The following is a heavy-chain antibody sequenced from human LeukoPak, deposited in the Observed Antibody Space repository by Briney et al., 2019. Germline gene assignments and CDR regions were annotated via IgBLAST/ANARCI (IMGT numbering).Heavy chain of an antibody. Sequence: GGSLRLSCAASGFTFSSYAMSWVRQAPGKGLEWVSAISGSGGSTYYADSVKGRFTISRDNSKNTLYLQMNSLRAEDTAVYYCAKDDSPYCGGDCYPDYWGQGTLVTVSS. D-gene: IGHD2-21*02. V-gene: IGHV3-23*01. CDR2: ISGSGGST. CDR1: GFTFSSYA. CDR3: AKDDSPYCGGDCYPDY. J-gene: IGHJ4*02.